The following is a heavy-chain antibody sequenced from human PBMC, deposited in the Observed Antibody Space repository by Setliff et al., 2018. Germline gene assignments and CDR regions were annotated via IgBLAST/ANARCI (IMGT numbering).Heavy chain of an antibody. V-gene: IGHV3-23*03. Sequence: GSLRLSCAASGLTFTRDAMTWVRQTPGKGLEWVSIISSDGGSIYYADSVKGRFTISRDNSKNTLYLQMNSLRAEDTAIYYCAKCSSWHGHYPHFNYWGQGTLVTVSS. CDR1: GLTFTRDA. J-gene: IGHJ4*02. CDR2: ISSDGGSI. CDR3: AKCSSWHGHYPHFNY. D-gene: IGHD6-13*01.